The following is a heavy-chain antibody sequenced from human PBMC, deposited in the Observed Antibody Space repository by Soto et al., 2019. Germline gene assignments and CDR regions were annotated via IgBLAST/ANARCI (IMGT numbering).Heavy chain of an antibody. CDR1: GFTFSSYW. CDR2: IKQAGSEK. Sequence: EVQLVESGGGLVQPGGSLRLSCAASGFTFSSYWMSWVRQAPGKGLEWVANIKQAGSEKYYVDSVKGRFTISRDNAKNSLYLQMNSLRAEDTAVYYCARGNYGDYGNWFDPWGQGTLVTVSS. V-gene: IGHV3-7*01. D-gene: IGHD4-17*01. J-gene: IGHJ5*02. CDR3: ARGNYGDYGNWFDP.